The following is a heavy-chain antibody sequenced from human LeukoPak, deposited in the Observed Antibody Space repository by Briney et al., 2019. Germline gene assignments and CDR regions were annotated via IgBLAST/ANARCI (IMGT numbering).Heavy chain of an antibody. CDR3: AKNYWAEGMDV. J-gene: IGHJ6*02. Sequence: GGSLRLSCAASGFTFSSYSMNWVRQAPGKGLEWVSSISSSSSYIYYADSVKGRFTISRDNAKNSLYLQMNSLRAEDTAVYYCAKNYWAEGMDVWGQGTTVTVSS. V-gene: IGHV3-21*01. CDR1: GFTFSSYS. D-gene: IGHD2-8*02. CDR2: ISSSSSYI.